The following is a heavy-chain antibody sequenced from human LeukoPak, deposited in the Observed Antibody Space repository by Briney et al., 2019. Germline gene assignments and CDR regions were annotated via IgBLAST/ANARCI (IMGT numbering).Heavy chain of an antibody. Sequence: GASVKVSCKASGGTFSSYAISWVRQAPGQGLEWMGRITPILGIANYAQKFQGRVTITADKSTSTAYMELSSLRSEDTAVYYCATDSHKPSLPSDYWGQGTLVTVSS. J-gene: IGHJ4*02. CDR3: ATDSHKPSLPSDY. CDR2: ITPILGIA. D-gene: IGHD3-22*01. V-gene: IGHV1-69*04. CDR1: GGTFSSYA.